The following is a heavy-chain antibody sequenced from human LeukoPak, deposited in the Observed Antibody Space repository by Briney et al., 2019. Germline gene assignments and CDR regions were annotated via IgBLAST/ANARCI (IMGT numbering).Heavy chain of an antibody. CDR1: GFTFSRYW. V-gene: IGHV3-7*03. CDR3: AKGAQQWLPQTYFDS. D-gene: IGHD6-19*01. CDR2: INQDESAK. J-gene: IGHJ4*02. Sequence: GGSLRLSCAASGFTFSRYWMSWVRQAPGKGLEWVASINQDESAKFYVDSVKGRFTISRDNAKDSIYLQMHSLRAEDTAIYFCAKGAQQWLPQTYFDSWGQGTLVTVSS.